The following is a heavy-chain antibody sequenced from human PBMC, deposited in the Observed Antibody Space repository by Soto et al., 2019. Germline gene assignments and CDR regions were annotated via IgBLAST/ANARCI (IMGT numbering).Heavy chain of an antibody. CDR1: GFTFSDYW. CDR2: IRGDGSST. J-gene: IGHJ2*01. Sequence: EVQLVESGGGLVQPGGSRRLSCAASGFTFSDYWMHWFRQAPGKGLVWVSRIRGDGSSTSHADSVKGRLTISRDNAKDTLYLQMNSLTVEDTAIYYCARVAVAAPRSWYFDLWGRGTLVIVSS. D-gene: IGHD6-13*01. V-gene: IGHV3-74*01. CDR3: ARVAVAAPRSWYFDL.